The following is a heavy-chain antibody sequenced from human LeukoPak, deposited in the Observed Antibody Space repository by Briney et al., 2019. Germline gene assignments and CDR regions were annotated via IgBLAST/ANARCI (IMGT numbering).Heavy chain of an antibody. CDR1: GDSISSYY. V-gene: IGHV4-59*12. CDR3: TRSVGSYYT. Sequence: SETLSLTCTVSGDSISSYYWSWIRQPPGKGLEWIGYIYYSGSTNYNPSLKSRVTISVDTSKNQFSLKLNSVTAADTAVYYRTRSVGSYYTWGQGTLVTVSS. D-gene: IGHD3-10*01. CDR2: IYYSGST. J-gene: IGHJ5*02.